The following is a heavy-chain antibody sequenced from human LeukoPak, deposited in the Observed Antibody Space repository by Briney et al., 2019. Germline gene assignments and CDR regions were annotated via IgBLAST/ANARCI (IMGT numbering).Heavy chain of an antibody. Sequence: PGGSLRLSCAASGFTFDDYGMSWVRQALGKGLEWVSAISGSGGSTYYADSVKGRFTISRDNSKNTLYLQMNSLRAEDTAVYYCAKAHFGIAAAAAGWGQGTLVTVSS. V-gene: IGHV3-23*01. D-gene: IGHD6-13*01. J-gene: IGHJ4*02. CDR3: AKAHFGIAAAAAG. CDR1: GFTFDDYG. CDR2: ISGSGGST.